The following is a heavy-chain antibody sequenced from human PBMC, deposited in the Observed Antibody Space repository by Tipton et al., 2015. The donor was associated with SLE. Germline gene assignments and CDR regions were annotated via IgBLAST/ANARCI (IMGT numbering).Heavy chain of an antibody. CDR2: IYHGGTT. D-gene: IGHD6-6*01. J-gene: IGHJ2*01. CDR1: GGSFSDYY. Sequence: TLSLTCAVYGGSFSDYYWSWIRQPPGKGLEWIGYIYHGGTTYYNPSLTSRASISVDRSKNQFSLKLTSVTAADTAVYYCAREGLAALRWYFDLWGRGTLVTVSS. V-gene: IGHV4-34*09. CDR3: AREGLAALRWYFDL.